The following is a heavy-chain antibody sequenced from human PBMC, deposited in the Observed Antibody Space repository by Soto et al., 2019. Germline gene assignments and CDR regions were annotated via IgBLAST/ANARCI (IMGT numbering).Heavy chain of an antibody. D-gene: IGHD1-26*01. CDR2: ISAYNGNT. V-gene: IGHV1-18*04. J-gene: IGHJ6*02. CDR1: GYTFTSYG. Sequence: GASVKVSCKASGYTFTSYGISWVRQAPGQGLEWMGWISAYNGNTNYAQKLQGRVTMTTDTSTSTAYMELRSLRSDDTAVYYCVILGGSHPPYYYGMDVWGQGTTVTVSS. CDR3: VILGGSHPPYYYGMDV.